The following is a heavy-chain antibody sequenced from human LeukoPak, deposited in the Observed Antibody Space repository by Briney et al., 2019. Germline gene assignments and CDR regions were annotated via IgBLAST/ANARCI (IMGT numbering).Heavy chain of an antibody. Sequence: ASVKVSFKASVYTYTSYGINWVRQTPAQGLEWMGWISAYNGNTNYAQKLQGRVTMTTDTSTSTAYMELRSLRSDDTAVYYCARDSWRYCSSTSCSHFDYWGQGTLVTVSS. J-gene: IGHJ4*02. CDR1: VYTYTSYG. V-gene: IGHV1-18*01. D-gene: IGHD2-2*01. CDR3: ARDSWRYCSSTSCSHFDY. CDR2: ISAYNGNT.